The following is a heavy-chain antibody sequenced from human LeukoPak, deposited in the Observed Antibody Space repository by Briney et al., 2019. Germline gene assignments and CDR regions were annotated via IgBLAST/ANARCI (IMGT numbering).Heavy chain of an antibody. Sequence: GESLKISCKGSGYNFNIYWIGWVRQLPGKGLEWMGIIYPDDSDTGYNPSFQGQVTISADKSITTAYLQWSSLQPSDTAIYYCARRSRSDFFDYWGQGTMVTVSS. V-gene: IGHV5-51*01. CDR1: GYNFNIYW. CDR3: ARRSRSDFFDY. CDR2: IYPDDSDT. J-gene: IGHJ4*02.